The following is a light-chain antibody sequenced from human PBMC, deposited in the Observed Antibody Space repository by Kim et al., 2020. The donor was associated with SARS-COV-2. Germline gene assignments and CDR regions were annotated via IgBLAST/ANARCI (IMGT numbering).Light chain of an antibody. V-gene: IGKV3-11*01. CDR2: DAS. Sequence: EIVSTQSPATLSLSPGERATLSCRASQSISGYLAWYQQKPGQAPRLLISDASDRATGIPARFSGSGSETDFTLTIDALEPEDFSIYYCQQRRSWPLTFGGGTKVDIK. J-gene: IGKJ4*01. CDR1: QSISGY. CDR3: QQRRSWPLT.